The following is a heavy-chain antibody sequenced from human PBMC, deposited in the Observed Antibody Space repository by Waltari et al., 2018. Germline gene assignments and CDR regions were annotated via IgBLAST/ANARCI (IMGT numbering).Heavy chain of an antibody. D-gene: IGHD2-21*02. J-gene: IGHJ4*02. V-gene: IGHV4-39*01. CDR3: AGDLTLAYCGGDCYSGISH. CDR2: IYYSGST. Sequence: QLQLQESGPGLVKPSETLSLTCPVSGGSISSRSYYWGWIRQPPGKGLEWIGSIYYSGSTYYNPSLKSRVTISVDTSKNQFSLKLSSVTAADTAVYYCAGDLTLAYCGGDCYSGISHWGQGTLVTVSS. CDR1: GGSISSRSYY.